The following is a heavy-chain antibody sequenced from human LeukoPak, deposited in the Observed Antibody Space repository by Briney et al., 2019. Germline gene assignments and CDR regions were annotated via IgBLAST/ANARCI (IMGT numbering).Heavy chain of an antibody. V-gene: IGHV5-51*01. CDR2: IYPGDSDT. CDR1: GYSFTSYW. J-gene: IGHJ4*02. Sequence: KIGESLKISCKGSGYSFTSYWIAWVRQMPGKGLDWMGIIYPGDSDTRYSPSFQGQVTISADKSISTAYLQWSSLKASDTAMYYCARLRGIYGSGYDYFDYWGQGTLVTVSS. D-gene: IGHD3-10*01. CDR3: ARLRGIYGSGYDYFDY.